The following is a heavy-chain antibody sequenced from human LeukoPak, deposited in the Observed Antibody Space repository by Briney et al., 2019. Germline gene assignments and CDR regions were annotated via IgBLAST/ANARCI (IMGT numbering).Heavy chain of an antibody. CDR3: ARGGGDGYNGAFDI. J-gene: IGHJ3*02. D-gene: IGHD5-24*01. CDR1: GGSISSGDYY. V-gene: IGHV4-30-4*01. CDR2: IYYSGST. Sequence: SQTLSLTCTVSGGSISSGDYYWSWIRQPPGKGLEWIGYIYYSGSTYYNPSLKSRVTISVDTSKNQFSLKLSSVTAADTAVYYCARGGGDGYNGAFDIWGQGTMVTVSS.